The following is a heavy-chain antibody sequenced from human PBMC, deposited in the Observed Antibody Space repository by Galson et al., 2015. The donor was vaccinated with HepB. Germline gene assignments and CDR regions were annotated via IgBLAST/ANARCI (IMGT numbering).Heavy chain of an antibody. V-gene: IGHV3-30*04. J-gene: IGHJ5*02. CDR3: ARASGRYGIAAAGLDP. CDR1: GFTFSSYA. Sequence: SLRLSCAASGFTFSSYAMHWVRQAPGKGLEWVAVISYDGSNKYYADSVKGRFTISRDNSKNTLYLQMNSLRAEDTAVYYCARASGRYGIAAAGLDPWGQGTLVTVSS. CDR2: ISYDGSNK. D-gene: IGHD6-13*01.